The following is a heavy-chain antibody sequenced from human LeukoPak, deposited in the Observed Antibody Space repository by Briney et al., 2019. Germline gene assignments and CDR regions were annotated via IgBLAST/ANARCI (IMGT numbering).Heavy chain of an antibody. Sequence: PSETLSLTCTVSGGSISSSSYYWGWIRQPPGKGLEWIGSIYYSGSTYYNPSLKSRVTISVDTSKNQFSLKLSSVTAADTAVYYCAREGQRWLQFELTPPPGGDAFDIWGQGTMVTVSS. D-gene: IGHD5-24*01. J-gene: IGHJ3*02. V-gene: IGHV4-39*07. CDR1: GGSISSSSYY. CDR2: IYYSGST. CDR3: AREGQRWLQFELTPPPGGDAFDI.